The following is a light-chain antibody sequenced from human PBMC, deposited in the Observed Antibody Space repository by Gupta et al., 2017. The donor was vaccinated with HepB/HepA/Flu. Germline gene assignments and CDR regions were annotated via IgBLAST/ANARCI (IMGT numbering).Light chain of an antibody. V-gene: IGKV3-20*01. Sequence: EIVLTQYPGTLSLSPGERATLSCRASQSVSSSYLAWYQQKPGQAHRLLIYGASSRATGIPDRFSGSGSGTDFTLTISRLEPEDFAVYYCQQYGSSPLTFGGGTKVEIK. J-gene: IGKJ4*01. CDR1: QSVSSSY. CDR2: GAS. CDR3: QQYGSSPLT.